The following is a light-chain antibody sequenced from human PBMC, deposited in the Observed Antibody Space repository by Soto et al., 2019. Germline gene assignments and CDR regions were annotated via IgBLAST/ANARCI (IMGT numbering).Light chain of an antibody. CDR3: QHYGSSRWT. CDR1: QSVTTQ. V-gene: IGKV3-20*01. CDR2: GAS. J-gene: IGKJ1*01. Sequence: IVLTQAPVTLTLSPGEGATLCCRASQSVTTQLAWYQQKPGQAPRLLIYGASSRATGIPDRFSGSGSGTDFTLTISRLEPEDFAVYYCQHYGSSRWTFGQGTKVDI.